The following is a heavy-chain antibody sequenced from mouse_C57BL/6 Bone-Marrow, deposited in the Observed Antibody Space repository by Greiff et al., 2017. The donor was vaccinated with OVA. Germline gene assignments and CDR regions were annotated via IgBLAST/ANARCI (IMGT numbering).Heavy chain of an antibody. CDR2: IDPETGGT. V-gene: IGHV1-15*01. CDR1: GYTFTDYE. CDR3: TRGGWLPFAY. J-gene: IGHJ3*01. D-gene: IGHD2-3*01. Sequence: QVQLQQSGAELVRPGASVTLSCKASGYTFTDYEMHWVKQTPVHGLEWIGAIDPETGGTAYNQKFKGKAILTADKSSSTAYMELRSLTSEDSAVYYCTRGGWLPFAYWGPGTLVTVSA.